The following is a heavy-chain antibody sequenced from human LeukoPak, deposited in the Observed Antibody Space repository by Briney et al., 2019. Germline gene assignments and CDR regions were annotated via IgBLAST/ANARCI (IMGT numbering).Heavy chain of an antibody. D-gene: IGHD6-19*01. CDR2: MYYSGTT. CDR1: GGSISGHY. V-gene: IGHV4-59*11. Sequence: SETLSLTCTVSGGSISGHYWSWIRQPPGKGLEWIGYMYYSGTTNYNPSLKSRVTISVDTSKNQFSLKLSSVTAADTAVYYCARLPGIAESGKAVDYWGQGTLVTVSS. J-gene: IGHJ4*02. CDR3: ARLPGIAESGKAVDY.